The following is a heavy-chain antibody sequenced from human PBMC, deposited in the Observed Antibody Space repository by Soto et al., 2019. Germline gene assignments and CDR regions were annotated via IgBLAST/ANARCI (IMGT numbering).Heavy chain of an antibody. CDR3: ARGQGHPTTSYYYMDV. CDR2: ISSSSSYI. V-gene: IGHV3-21*01. J-gene: IGHJ6*03. Sequence: PGGSLRLSCAASGFTFSSYSMNWVRQAPGKGLEWVSSISSSSSYIYYADSVKGRFTISSDNAKNSLYLQMNSLRAEDTAVYYCARGQGHPTTSYYYMDVWGKGTTVTVSS. D-gene: IGHD4-17*01. CDR1: GFTFSSYS.